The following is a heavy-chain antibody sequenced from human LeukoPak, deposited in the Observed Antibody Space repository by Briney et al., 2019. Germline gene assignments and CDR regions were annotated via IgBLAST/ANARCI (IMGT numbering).Heavy chain of an antibody. CDR1: GFTFSSAW. CDR3: ARRYMATSAEDFDY. CDR2: VNQDGSGK. V-gene: IGHV3-7*01. J-gene: IGHJ4*02. D-gene: IGHD5-24*01. Sequence: GGSLRLSCAASGFTFSSAWMSWVRQAPGKGLEWVAKVNQDGSGKYYVDSVNGRFTISKDNAKNSLYLQMNSLRAEDAAVYYCARRYMATSAEDFDYWGQGTLVTVSS.